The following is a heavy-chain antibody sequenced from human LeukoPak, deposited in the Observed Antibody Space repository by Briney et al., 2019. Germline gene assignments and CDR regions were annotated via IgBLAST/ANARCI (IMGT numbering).Heavy chain of an antibody. CDR3: ARGPGIDH. D-gene: IGHD6-13*01. CDR2: IYYSGRT. CDR1: GGTVSSGSSS. J-gene: IGHJ4*02. V-gene: IGHV4-61*01. Sequence: SQTLSLTCTVSGGTVSSGSSSWNWIRQPPATGLEWLGCIYYSGRTNYNPSLKSRVTISVDTSKNQFSLKLSSVTAADTAVYYCARGPGIDHWGQGTLVTVSS.